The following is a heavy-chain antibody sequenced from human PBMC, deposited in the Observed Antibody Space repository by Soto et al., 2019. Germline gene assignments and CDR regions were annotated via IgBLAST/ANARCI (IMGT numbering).Heavy chain of an antibody. V-gene: IGHV4-4*07. CDR2: IYTSGST. Sequence: QVQLQESGPGLVKPSETLSLTCTVSGGSISSYDWSWIRQPAGKGLEWIGRIYTSGSTNFNPSLKSRVTMSVDTSKNQFSLKLSFVTAADTAVYYCAREWNCSGGSCYFSGPYYFDYWRQGTLITVSS. D-gene: IGHD2-15*01. CDR1: GGSISSYD. J-gene: IGHJ4*02. CDR3: AREWNCSGGSCYFSGPYYFDY.